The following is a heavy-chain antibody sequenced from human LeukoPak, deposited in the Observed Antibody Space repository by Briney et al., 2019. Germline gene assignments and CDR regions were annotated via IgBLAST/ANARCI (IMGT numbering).Heavy chain of an antibody. D-gene: IGHD2-8*02. J-gene: IGHJ4*02. V-gene: IGHV4-39*01. CDR2: IYYSGST. CDR3: ASYWWGRHFDY. Sequence: SETLSLTCTVSGGSISSSSYYWGWIRQPPGKGLEWIGSIYYSGSTYYNPSLKSRVTISVDTSKNQFSLKLSSVTAADTAVYYCASYWWGRHFDYWGQGTLVTVSS. CDR1: GGSISSSSYY.